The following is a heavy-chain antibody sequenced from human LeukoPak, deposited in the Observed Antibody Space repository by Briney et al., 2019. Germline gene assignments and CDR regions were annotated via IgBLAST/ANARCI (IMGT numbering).Heavy chain of an antibody. D-gene: IGHD1-26*01. Sequence: GASAKVSCKASGYTCTGYYIHWVRQAPGQGLEWMGWINSNSGGTNSAQKFQGRVTMTRDTSISTAYMELSRLRSDDTAVYYCARHPYSGSYHFDYWGQGTLVTVSS. CDR1: GYTCTGYY. CDR3: ARHPYSGSYHFDY. V-gene: IGHV1-2*02. CDR2: INSNSGGT. J-gene: IGHJ4*02.